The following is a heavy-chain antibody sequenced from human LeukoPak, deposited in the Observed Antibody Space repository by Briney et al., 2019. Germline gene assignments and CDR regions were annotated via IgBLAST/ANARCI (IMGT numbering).Heavy chain of an antibody. J-gene: IGHJ4*02. CDR3: ARPFDWLLGYYFDY. Sequence: SETLSLTCTVSGGSISSYYWSWIRQPPGKGLEWIGYIYYSGSTNYNPSLKSRVAISVDTSKNQFSLKLSSVTAADTAVYYCARPFDWLLGYYFDYWGQGTLVTVSS. CDR2: IYYSGST. V-gene: IGHV4-59*12. CDR1: GGSISSYY. D-gene: IGHD3-9*01.